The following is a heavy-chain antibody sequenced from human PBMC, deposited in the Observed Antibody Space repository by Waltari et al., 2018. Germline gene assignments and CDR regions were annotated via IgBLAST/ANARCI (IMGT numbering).Heavy chain of an antibody. CDR2: IKQDGSEK. V-gene: IGHV3-7*01. Sequence: EVQLVESGGGLVQPGGSLRLSCAASGFTFSGDWMSWVRQAPGKGLEWVANIKQDGSEKYYVDSVKGRFTISRDNAKNSLYLQMNSLRAEDTAVYYCARDAEARDAFDPWGQGTLVTVSS. J-gene: IGHJ5*02. CDR3: ARDAEARDAFDP. CDR1: GFTFSGDW.